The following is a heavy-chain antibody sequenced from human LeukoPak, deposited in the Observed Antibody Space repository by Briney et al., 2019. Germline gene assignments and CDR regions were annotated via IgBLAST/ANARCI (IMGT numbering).Heavy chain of an antibody. CDR3: ARGYLIDY. J-gene: IGHJ4*02. V-gene: IGHV3-66*01. Sequence: GGSLRLSCAASGFTVNSNYMSWDRQAPGKGLEWVSVVCSGDRTYYADSVKGRFTISRDDSTNTLYLLMNNLRAEDTAVYYCARGYLIDYWGQGTLVTVSS. CDR2: VCSGDRT. CDR1: GFTVNSNY. D-gene: IGHD1-26*01.